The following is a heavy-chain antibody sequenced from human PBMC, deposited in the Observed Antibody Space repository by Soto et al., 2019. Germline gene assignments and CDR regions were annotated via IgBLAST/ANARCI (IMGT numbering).Heavy chain of an antibody. V-gene: IGHV1-69*13. D-gene: IGHD2-2*01. CDR2: IIPIFGTA. J-gene: IGHJ6*02. CDR3: ASRGGCSSTSCYGSYGMDV. Sequence: GASVKVSFKASGGTYSSYAISWVRQAPGQGLEWMGGIIPIFGTANYAQKFQGRVTITADESTSTAYMELSSLRSEDTAVYYCASRGGCSSTSCYGSYGMDVWGQGTTVTVSS. CDR1: GGTYSSYA.